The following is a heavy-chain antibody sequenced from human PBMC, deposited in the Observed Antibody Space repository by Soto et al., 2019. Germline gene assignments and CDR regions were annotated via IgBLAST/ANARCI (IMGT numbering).Heavy chain of an antibody. Sequence: GGSLRLSCAASGFTFSNAWMSWVRQAPGKWLEWVGRIKSKTDGGTTDYAAPVKGRFTISRDDSKNTLYLKMKSLKNEDTAVYYCPRDPDSSDSSGLMLIDYWGRGNMVTVSS. D-gene: IGHD3-22*01. J-gene: IGHJ4*02. CDR3: PRDPDSSDSSGLMLIDY. V-gene: IGHV3-15*01. CDR2: IKSKTDGGTT. CDR1: GFTFSNAW.